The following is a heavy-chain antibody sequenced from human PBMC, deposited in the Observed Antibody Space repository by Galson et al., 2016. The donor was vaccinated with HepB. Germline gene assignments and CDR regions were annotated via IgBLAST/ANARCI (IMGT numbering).Heavy chain of an antibody. Sequence: TLSLTCIVSGGSIRSGYYYWSWIRQQPGKGLEWIGYIYYSGSTRYNPPLKSRVTISVDTSNNQFSLKLSSVTVADTALYYCARFYYDGSGYYFDYWGQGTLVTVSS. CDR3: ARFYYDGSGYYFDY. J-gene: IGHJ4*02. V-gene: IGHV4-31*03. CDR2: IYYSGST. D-gene: IGHD3-22*01. CDR1: GGSIRSGYYY.